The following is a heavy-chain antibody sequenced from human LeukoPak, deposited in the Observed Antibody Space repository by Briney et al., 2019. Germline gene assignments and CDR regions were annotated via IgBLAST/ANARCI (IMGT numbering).Heavy chain of an antibody. D-gene: IGHD3-22*01. V-gene: IGHV4-38-2*02. J-gene: IGHJ4*02. Sequence: SETLSLTCTVSGGSISSYYWGWIRQPPGKGLEWIGSIYHSGSTYYNPSLKSRVTISVDTSKNQFSLKLSSVTAADTAVYYCARAEMIVVGPDYWGQGTLVTVSS. CDR3: ARAEMIVVGPDY. CDR2: IYHSGST. CDR1: GGSISSYY.